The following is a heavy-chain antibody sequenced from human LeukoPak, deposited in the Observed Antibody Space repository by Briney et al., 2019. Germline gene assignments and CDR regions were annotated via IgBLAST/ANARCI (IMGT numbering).Heavy chain of an antibody. CDR3: ARNWGKVTIPFDP. D-gene: IGHD4-11*01. Sequence: ASVKVSCKASGYTFTTYGISWVRQAPGQGLEWMGLITTKNGNTDYAQKYQGRVTMTTDTSTSTAYMELRSLSSDDTAMYYCARNWGKVTIPFDPWGQGTLVTVSS. V-gene: IGHV1-18*01. J-gene: IGHJ5*02. CDR1: GYTFTTYG. CDR2: ITTKNGNT.